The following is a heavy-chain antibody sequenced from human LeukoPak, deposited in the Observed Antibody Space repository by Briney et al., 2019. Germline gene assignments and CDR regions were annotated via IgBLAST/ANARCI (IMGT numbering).Heavy chain of an antibody. V-gene: IGHV1-2*02. Sequence: GASVKVSCKASGYSFTGYYIHWVRQAPGQGLEWMGWINPNSGGTNYAQKFQGRVTMTRDSSITTAYMDLRRLKSDATALYYCATERYCNGAGCLHYWGQGTLVIVSS. J-gene: IGHJ4*02. CDR1: GYSFTGYY. CDR3: ATERYCNGAGCLHY. CDR2: INPNSGGT. D-gene: IGHD2-15*01.